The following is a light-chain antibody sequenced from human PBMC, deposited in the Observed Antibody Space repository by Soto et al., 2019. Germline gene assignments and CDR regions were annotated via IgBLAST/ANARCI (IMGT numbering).Light chain of an antibody. J-gene: IGLJ2*01. CDR1: SSNIGGNY. CDR2: SNN. Sequence: QAVVTQPPSASGTPGQRVTISCSGSSSNIGGNYVYWYQQFPGAAPKLLIYSNNQRPSGVPDRFSGSKSGTSASLAISGLRSEDEGDYYCAAWDDSLSVVVFGGGTKLTVL. V-gene: IGLV1-47*02. CDR3: AAWDDSLSVVV.